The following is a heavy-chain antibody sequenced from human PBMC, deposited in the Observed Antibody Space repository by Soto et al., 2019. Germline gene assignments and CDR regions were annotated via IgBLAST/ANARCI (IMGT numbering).Heavy chain of an antibody. CDR2: INPNSGGT. D-gene: IGHD2-2*01. V-gene: IGHV1-2*04. J-gene: IGHJ5*02. CDR1: GYTFTGYY. Sequence: QVQLVQSGAEVKKPGASVKVSRKASGYTFTGYYMHWVRQAPGQGLEWMGWINPNSGGTNYAQKFQGWVTMTRDTSISTAYMELSRLRSDDTAVYYCARGHRDIVVVPAAMPFDPWGQGTLVTVSS. CDR3: ARGHRDIVVVPAAMPFDP.